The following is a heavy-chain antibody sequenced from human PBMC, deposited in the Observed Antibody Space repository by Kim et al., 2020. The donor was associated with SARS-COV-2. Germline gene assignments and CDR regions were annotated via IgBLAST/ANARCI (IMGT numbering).Heavy chain of an antibody. CDR2: IGSRPNYF. CDR1: GFIFSSYS. D-gene: IGHD3-10*01. V-gene: IGHV3-21*01. Sequence: GGSLRLSCVASGFIFSSYSMNWVRQAPGKGLEWVSSIGSRPNYFYYADSVKGRFTVSRDNTKNTLSLEMNSLRVEDTGVYFCATPSGVWGKGTTVVVSS. CDR3: ATPSGV. J-gene: IGHJ6*04.